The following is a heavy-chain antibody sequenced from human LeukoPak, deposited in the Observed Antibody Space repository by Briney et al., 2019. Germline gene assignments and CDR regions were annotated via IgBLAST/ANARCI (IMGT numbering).Heavy chain of an antibody. Sequence: PGGSLRLSCAASGFTFSSYGMHWVRQAPGKGLEWVAVIWYDGSNKYYADSVKGRFTISRDNSKNTLYLQMNSLRAKDTAVYYCARDLAGYSSGWYVYWGQGTLVTVSS. J-gene: IGHJ4*02. D-gene: IGHD6-19*01. V-gene: IGHV3-33*01. CDR1: GFTFSSYG. CDR2: IWYDGSNK. CDR3: ARDLAGYSSGWYVY.